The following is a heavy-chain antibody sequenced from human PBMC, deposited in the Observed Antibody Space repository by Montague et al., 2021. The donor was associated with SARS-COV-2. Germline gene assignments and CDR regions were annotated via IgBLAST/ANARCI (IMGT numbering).Heavy chain of an antibody. CDR3: AKSGTLRPLEDLYYYFDY. Sequence: LRLSCAASGFTFSSYGMHWVRQAPGKGLEWVAVIWYDGSNKYYADSVKGRFTISRDNSKNTLYLQMNSLRAEDTAVYYCAKSGTLRPLEDLYYYFDYWGQGTLVTVSS. D-gene: IGHD3-3*01. V-gene: IGHV3-33*06. CDR2: IWYDGSNK. J-gene: IGHJ4*02. CDR1: GFTFSSYG.